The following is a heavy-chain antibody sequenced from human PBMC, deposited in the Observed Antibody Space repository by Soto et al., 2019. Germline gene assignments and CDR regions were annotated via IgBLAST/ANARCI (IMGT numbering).Heavy chain of an antibody. CDR1: GGTFSSYT. J-gene: IGHJ6*02. Sequence: QVQLVQSGAEVKKPGSSVKVSCKASGGTFSSYTISWVRQAPGQGLEWMGRIIPILGIANYAQKFQGRVTSPGDKSTSKAYMELSSLRSEDTAVYYCARVVAATHYYYGMGVWGQGTTVTVSS. V-gene: IGHV1-69*02. CDR2: IIPILGIA. CDR3: ARVVAATHYYYGMGV. D-gene: IGHD2-15*01.